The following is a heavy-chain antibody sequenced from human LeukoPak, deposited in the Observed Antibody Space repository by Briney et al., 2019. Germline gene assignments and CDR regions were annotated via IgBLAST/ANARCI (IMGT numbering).Heavy chain of an antibody. CDR2: IIPILGIA. J-gene: IGHJ4*02. CDR1: GGTFSSYA. D-gene: IGHD1-20*01. CDR3: ARGPLLTGLFDY. Sequence: GASVKVSCKASGGTFSSYAISWVRQAPGQGLEWMGRIIPILGIANYAQKFQGRVTITADKSTSTAYMELSSLRSEDTAVYYCARGPLLTGLFDYWGQGTLVTASS. V-gene: IGHV1-69*04.